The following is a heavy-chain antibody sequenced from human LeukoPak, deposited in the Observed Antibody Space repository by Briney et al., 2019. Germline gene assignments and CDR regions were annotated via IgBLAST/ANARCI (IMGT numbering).Heavy chain of an antibody. D-gene: IGHD2-2*01. CDR2: IYTSGST. Sequence: PSQTLSLTCTVSGGSISSGSYYWSWIRQPAGKGLEWIGRIYTSGSTNYNPSLKSRVTISVDTSKNQFSLKLSSVTVADTAVYYCARQVVSAGTINWGQGTLVTVSS. CDR3: ARQVVSAGTIN. V-gene: IGHV4-61*02. CDR1: GGSISSGSYY. J-gene: IGHJ4*02.